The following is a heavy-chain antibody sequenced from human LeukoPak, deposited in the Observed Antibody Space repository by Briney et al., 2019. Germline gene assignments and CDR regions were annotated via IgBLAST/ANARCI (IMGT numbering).Heavy chain of an antibody. V-gene: IGHV4-39*01. CDR2: IYLSGST. CDR3: ARRPAPFDWLLFAFDM. D-gene: IGHD3-9*01. J-gene: IGHJ3*02. Sequence: SETLSLTCTVSGGSISSYYWSWIRQPPGKGLEWIGSIYLSGSTYYNPSLKSRVTISVDTSNNQFSLKLSSVTAADTAVYYCARRPAPFDWLLFAFDMWGQGTMVAVSS. CDR1: GGSISSYY.